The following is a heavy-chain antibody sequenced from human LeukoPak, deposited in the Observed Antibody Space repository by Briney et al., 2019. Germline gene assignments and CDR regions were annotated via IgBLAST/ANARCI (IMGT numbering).Heavy chain of an antibody. D-gene: IGHD2-15*01. CDR2: ISYDGSNK. Sequence: PGGSLRLSCAASGFTFSSYGMHWVRRAPGKGLEWVAVISYDGSNKYYADSVKGRFTISRDNSKNTLYLQMNSLRAEDTAVYYCAKDLVAATPNYYYGMDVWGQGTTVTVSS. CDR3: AKDLVAATPNYYYGMDV. V-gene: IGHV3-30*18. CDR1: GFTFSSYG. J-gene: IGHJ6*02.